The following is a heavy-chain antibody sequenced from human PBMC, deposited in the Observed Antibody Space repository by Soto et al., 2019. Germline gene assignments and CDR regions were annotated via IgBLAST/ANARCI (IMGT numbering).Heavy chain of an antibody. D-gene: IGHD3-3*01. CDR3: ARDQAETIFGVTFDY. Sequence: PSETLSLTCTVSGGSISSSSYYWGWIRQPPGKGLEWIGSIYYSGSTYYNPSLKSRVTISVDTSKNQFSLKLSSVTAADTAVYYCARDQAETIFGVTFDYWGQGTLVTVSS. J-gene: IGHJ4*02. CDR2: IYYSGST. V-gene: IGHV4-39*02. CDR1: GGSISSSSYY.